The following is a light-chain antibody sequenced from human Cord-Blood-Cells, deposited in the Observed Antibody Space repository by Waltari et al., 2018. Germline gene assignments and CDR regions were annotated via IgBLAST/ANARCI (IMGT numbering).Light chain of an antibody. V-gene: IGLV2-14*01. CDR2: EVS. CDR1: SSDVGGYNY. CDR3: SSYTSSSTRVV. Sequence: QSALTQPASVSGSPGQSITISCTGTSSDVGGYNYVSWYQQPPGKSPKLMIYEVSKRPSGVSKRFSCSKSGNTASLTISGLQAEDEADYYCSSYTSSSTRVVFGGGTKLTVL. J-gene: IGLJ2*01.